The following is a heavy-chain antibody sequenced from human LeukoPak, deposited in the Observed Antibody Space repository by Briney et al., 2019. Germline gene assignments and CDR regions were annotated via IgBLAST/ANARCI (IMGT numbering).Heavy chain of an antibody. D-gene: IGHD6-19*01. Sequence: KPSETLSLTCTVSGGSISSYYWSWIRQPAGKGLEWIGRIYTSGSTNYNPSLKSRVTISVDTSKNQFSLKLSSVTAADTAVYYCARGYSSGWFNWFDPWGQGTLVTVSS. CDR1: GGSISSYY. V-gene: IGHV4-4*07. CDR3: ARGYSSGWFNWFDP. CDR2: IYTSGST. J-gene: IGHJ5*02.